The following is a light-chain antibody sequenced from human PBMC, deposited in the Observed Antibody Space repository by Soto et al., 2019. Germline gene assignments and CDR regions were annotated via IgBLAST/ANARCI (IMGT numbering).Light chain of an antibody. J-gene: IGKJ1*01. CDR2: AAS. CDR1: QRVSSH. CDR3: HQYNNWPWT. V-gene: IGKV3-15*01. Sequence: TVMTQSPVTLSVSPGGTATLSCRASQRVSSHLAWYQQKPGQAPRLLIYAASTRATGIPVRFSGSGSETEFTLTIRSLQSEDVALYYCHQYNNWPWTLGQGTKVDIK.